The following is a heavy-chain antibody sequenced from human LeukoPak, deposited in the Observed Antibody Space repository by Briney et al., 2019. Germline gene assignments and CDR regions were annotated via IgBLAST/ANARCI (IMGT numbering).Heavy chain of an antibody. J-gene: IGHJ4*02. Sequence: GGSLRLSCAASGFTFSDYYMGWIRQAPGKGLESISYISDRGTTTYYADSVKGRFTVSRDNAEITLYLQMYSLRAEDTAVYYCAKAPADPSDTNKWYRDCFDYCGQGTLVSVSS. V-gene: IGHV3-11*01. CDR1: GFTFSDYY. CDR2: ISDRGTTT. D-gene: IGHD1-1*01. CDR3: AKAPADPSDTNKWYRDCFDY.